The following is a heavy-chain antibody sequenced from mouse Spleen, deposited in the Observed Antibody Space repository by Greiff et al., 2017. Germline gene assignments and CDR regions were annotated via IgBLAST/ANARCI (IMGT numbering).Heavy chain of an antibody. D-gene: IGHD1-1*01. CDR3: ARGDYYGSSPLFDY. J-gene: IGHJ2*01. Sequence: VKLMESGPGLVQPSQSLSITCTVSGFSLTSYGVHWVRQSPGKGLEWLGVIWSGGSTDYNAAFISRLSISKDNSKSQVFFKMNSLQADDTAIYYCARGDYYGSSPLFDYWGQGTTLTVSS. CDR1: GFSLTSYG. V-gene: IGHV2-2*01. CDR2: IWSGGST.